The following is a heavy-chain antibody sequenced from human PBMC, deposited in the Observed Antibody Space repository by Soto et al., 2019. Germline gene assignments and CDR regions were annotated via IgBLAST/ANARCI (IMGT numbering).Heavy chain of an antibody. V-gene: IGHV4-4*02. J-gene: IGHJ4*02. CDR1: GGSISSSNW. CDR3: ASSPRGSYFDY. D-gene: IGHD1-26*01. Sequence: PSETLSLTCAVSGGSISSSNWWSWVRQPPGKGLEWIGEIYHSGSTNYNPSLKSRVTISVDTSKNQFSLKLSSVTAADTAVYYCASSPRGSYFDYWGQGTLVTVSS. CDR2: IYHSGST.